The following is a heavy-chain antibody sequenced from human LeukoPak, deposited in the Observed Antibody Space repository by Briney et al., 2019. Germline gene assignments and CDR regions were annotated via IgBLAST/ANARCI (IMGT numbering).Heavy chain of an antibody. D-gene: IGHD1-1*01. CDR1: GFTFSSIA. V-gene: IGHV3-66*01. CDR3: ARIETVADAFDI. J-gene: IGHJ3*02. CDR2: IYSGGST. Sequence: GGSLRLSCAASGFTFSSIAMTWVRQAPGKGLEWVSLIYSGGSTSYADSVRGRFTISRDNSKNTLYLQMNSLRAEDTAVYYCARIETVADAFDIWGQGTLVTVSS.